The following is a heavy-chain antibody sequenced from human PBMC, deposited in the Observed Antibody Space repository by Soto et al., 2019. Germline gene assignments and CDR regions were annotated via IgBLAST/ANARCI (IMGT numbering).Heavy chain of an antibody. J-gene: IGHJ5*02. Sequence: QVQLQESGPGLVKPSQTLSLTCSVSGDSIRGGGHYWNWIRQFPGKGLEWIGYVYHSGSTHYNPSLRGRLTISIDTSKNQFSLRLISVTAADTALYYCARDMHAGFTHYFDPWGQGTLVTVSS. V-gene: IGHV4-31*03. CDR1: GDSIRGGGHY. CDR2: VYHSGST. CDR3: ARDMHAGFTHYFDP. D-gene: IGHD1-26*01.